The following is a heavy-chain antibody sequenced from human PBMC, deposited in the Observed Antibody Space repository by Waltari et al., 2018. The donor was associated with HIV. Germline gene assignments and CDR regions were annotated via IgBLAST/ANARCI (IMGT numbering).Heavy chain of an antibody. CDR2: FSSASDSE. CDR1: RFPFSIYS. V-gene: IGHV3-21*01. CDR3: GFVPAATHGMDV. Sequence: EVQLVESGGGLVKPGGSLRISCATSRFPFSIYSLIWVSQAPGKGLEWVASFSSASDSEFYADSVKGRFTISRDNAKNFLDLQMNSLRDEDTAVYYCGFVPAATHGMDVWGQGTTVTVSS. D-gene: IGHD6-13*01. J-gene: IGHJ6*02.